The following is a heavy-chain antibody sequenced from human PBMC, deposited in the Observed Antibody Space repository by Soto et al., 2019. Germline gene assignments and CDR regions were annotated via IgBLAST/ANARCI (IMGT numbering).Heavy chain of an antibody. Sequence: GGSLRLSCAASGFTFSSYSMNWVRQAPGKGLEWVSYISSSSSTIYYADSVKGRFTISSDNAKNSLYLQMNSLRDEETAVYYCAGDEYYYGSGTDYWGQGTLVTVSS. D-gene: IGHD3-10*01. CDR1: GFTFSSYS. CDR3: AGDEYYYGSGTDY. CDR2: ISSSSSTI. J-gene: IGHJ4*02. V-gene: IGHV3-48*02.